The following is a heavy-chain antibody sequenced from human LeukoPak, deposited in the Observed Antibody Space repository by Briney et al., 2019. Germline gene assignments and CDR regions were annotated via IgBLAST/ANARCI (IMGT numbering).Heavy chain of an antibody. Sequence: SETLSLTCTVSGGSISSYYWSWIRQPPGKGLEWIGYIYYSGSTNYNPSLKSRVTISVDTSKNQFSLKLSSVTAADTAVYYCARDLPYPNAAAGWFDPWGQGTLVTVSS. CDR2: IYYSGST. V-gene: IGHV4-59*01. CDR1: GGSISSYY. J-gene: IGHJ5*02. D-gene: IGHD6-13*01. CDR3: ARDLPYPNAAAGWFDP.